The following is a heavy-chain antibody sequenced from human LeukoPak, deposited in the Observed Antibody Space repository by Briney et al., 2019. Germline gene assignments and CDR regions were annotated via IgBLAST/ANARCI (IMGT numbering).Heavy chain of an antibody. D-gene: IGHD4/OR15-4a*01. CDR2: INTDGSST. CDR1: GFIFRNYW. CDR3: ARDNGVLSFDC. Sequence: GGSLRLSCAAPGFIFRNYWMYWVRQGPGKELVWVSRINTDGSSTTYADSVKGRFTISRDNAKNTLDLQMNSLRAEDTAVYYCARDNGVLSFDCWGQGTLVTVSS. J-gene: IGHJ4*02. V-gene: IGHV3-74*01.